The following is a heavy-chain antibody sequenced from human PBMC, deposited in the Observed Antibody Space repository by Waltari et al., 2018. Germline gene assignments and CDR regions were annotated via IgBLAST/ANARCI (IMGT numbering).Heavy chain of an antibody. CDR3: CVRAHLLNYYYGSGSPHDAFDI. D-gene: IGHD3-10*01. Sequence: QLQLQESGPALVKPSDTLSHTCTVSCRSISSSRYFWRWLRQPPARGLGWMGSLYYSRGTYYIPSIKSRVTISVDTSKNQLSLKLISVTDADTAVYYCCVRAHLLNYYYGSGSPHDAFDIWGQGTMVTVSS. J-gene: IGHJ3*02. V-gene: IGHV4-39*01. CDR2: LYYSRGT. CDR1: CRSISSSRYF.